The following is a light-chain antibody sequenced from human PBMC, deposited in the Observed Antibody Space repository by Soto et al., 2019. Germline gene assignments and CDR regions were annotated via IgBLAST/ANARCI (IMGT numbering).Light chain of an antibody. V-gene: IGKV3-20*01. Sequence: EIVLRQSPGTLSLSPGERATLSCRASQSVSSSYLAWYQQKPGQAPRLLIYGASSRATGIPDRFSGSGSGTDFTLTISRLEPEDFAVYYCQQYGSSPWTFGLGTKVEIK. CDR2: GAS. CDR1: QSVSSSY. CDR3: QQYGSSPWT. J-gene: IGKJ1*01.